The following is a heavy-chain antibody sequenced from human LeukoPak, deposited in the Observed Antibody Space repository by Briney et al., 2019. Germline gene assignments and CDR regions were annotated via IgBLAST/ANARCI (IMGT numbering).Heavy chain of an antibody. V-gene: IGHV4-39*01. CDR2: INYSGST. J-gene: IGHJ4*02. D-gene: IGHD3-10*01. CDR3: AGYVVYGSGKYYFDY. CDR1: GGSVSSTTYY. Sequence: KPSETLSLTCTVSGGSVSSTTYYWSWIRQPPGKGLEWIASINYSGSTYYNPSLKSRVTISVDTSENQFSLKLSSVTAADTAVYYCAGYVVYGSGKYYFDYWGQGTLVTVSS.